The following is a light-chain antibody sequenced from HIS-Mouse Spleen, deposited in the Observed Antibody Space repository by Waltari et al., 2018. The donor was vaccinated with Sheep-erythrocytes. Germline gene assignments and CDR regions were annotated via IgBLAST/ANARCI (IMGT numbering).Light chain of an antibody. V-gene: IGLV3-1*01. Sequence: SYELTQPPSVSVSPVQTASITCSGDQLGAKAACWYQQKPGQSHVMVIYQDSKRPSGVPDRFSGSKSGNTASLTISGLQTEDEADYYCCSYAGSYNHVFATGTKVTVL. CDR1: QLGAKA. CDR3: CSYAGSYNHV. CDR2: QDS. J-gene: IGLJ1*01.